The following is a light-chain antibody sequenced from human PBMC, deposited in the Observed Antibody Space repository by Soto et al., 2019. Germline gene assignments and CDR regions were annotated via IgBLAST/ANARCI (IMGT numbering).Light chain of an antibody. CDR2: LAS. V-gene: IGKV2-28*01. Sequence: IVMLKLQLSLPVPPGEPPSFSSGLSRGLLLSKGTNNLDWYLQKPGQSPQFLLYLASNRASGVPDRFSGSGSGTDFTLKISRVEAEDVGVYYCMQALQTPITFGQGTRLEIK. J-gene: IGKJ5*01. CDR3: MQALQTPIT. CDR1: RGLLLSKGTNN.